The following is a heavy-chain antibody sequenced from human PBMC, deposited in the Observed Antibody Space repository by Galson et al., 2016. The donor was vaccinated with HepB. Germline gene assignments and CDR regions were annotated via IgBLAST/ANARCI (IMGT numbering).Heavy chain of an antibody. CDR1: GFTFSSYG. CDR3: ARDSSLSARIYYYFYGLDV. Sequence: SLRLSCAASGFTFSSYGIHWVRQAPGKGLEWVAIIWFDGSNKYYVDSVKGRFTISRDNSENTVDLQMNSLRAEDTAVYYCARDSSLSARIYYYFYGLDVWGQGTTVTVSS. V-gene: IGHV3-33*01. D-gene: IGHD6-6*01. CDR2: IWFDGSNK. J-gene: IGHJ6*02.